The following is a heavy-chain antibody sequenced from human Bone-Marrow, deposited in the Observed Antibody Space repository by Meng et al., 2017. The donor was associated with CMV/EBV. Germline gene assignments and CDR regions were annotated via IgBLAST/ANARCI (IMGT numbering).Heavy chain of an antibody. V-gene: IGHV5-51*01. D-gene: IGHD3-10*01. J-gene: IGHJ6*02. Sequence: GESLKISRKGSGYMFSVYWIAWVRHMPGKGLEWVGIIYPGDSATRYSPSLQGQVTISVDKSISTAYLQWSSLRASDTAMYYCARQERRPSLGSGTAGMEVWGQGTTVTVSS. CDR2: IYPGDSAT. CDR1: GYMFSVYW. CDR3: ARQERRPSLGSGTAGMEV.